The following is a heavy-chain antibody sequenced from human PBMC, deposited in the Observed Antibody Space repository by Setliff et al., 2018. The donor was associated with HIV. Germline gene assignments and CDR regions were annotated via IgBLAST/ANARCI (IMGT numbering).Heavy chain of an antibody. D-gene: IGHD1-26*01. V-gene: IGHV3-53*01. CDR1: GFSVSFNY. CDR3: ARELGMTSDF. Sequence: PGGSLRLSCVASGFSVSFNYMNWVRQGPGKGLEWVSSIYGSGDTYYADSVKGRFTISRDDSKNTVYLQMSSLRVEDTAMYFCARELGMTSDFWGQKTLVTVSS. J-gene: IGHJ4*02. CDR2: IYGSGDT.